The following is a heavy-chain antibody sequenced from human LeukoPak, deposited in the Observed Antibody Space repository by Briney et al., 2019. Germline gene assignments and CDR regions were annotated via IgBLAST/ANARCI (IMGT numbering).Heavy chain of an antibody. J-gene: IGHJ4*02. Sequence: GGSLRLSCAASGFTFSSYAMRWVCQAPGKGLEWVSAISGSGGSTYYADSVKGRFTISRDNSKNTLYLQMNSRRAEDTAVYYCAKDGFDIVVVVAATPIYFDYWGQGTLVTVSS. V-gene: IGHV3-23*01. CDR1: GFTFSSYA. CDR3: AKDGFDIVVVVAATPIYFDY. D-gene: IGHD2-15*01. CDR2: ISGSGGST.